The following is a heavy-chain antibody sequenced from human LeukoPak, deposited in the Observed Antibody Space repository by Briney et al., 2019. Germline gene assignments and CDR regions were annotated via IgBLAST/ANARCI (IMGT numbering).Heavy chain of an antibody. J-gene: IGHJ5*02. Sequence: SQTLSLTCTVSGGSISSGDYYWRWIRQPPGKGLEWIVYIYYSGSTYYNPSLKSRVTISVDTSKNQFSLKLSSVTAADTAVYYCALRLAAAAGAWFDPWGQGTLVTVSS. D-gene: IGHD6-13*01. CDR3: ALRLAAAAGAWFDP. CDR2: IYYSGST. CDR1: GGSISSGDYY. V-gene: IGHV4-30-4*08.